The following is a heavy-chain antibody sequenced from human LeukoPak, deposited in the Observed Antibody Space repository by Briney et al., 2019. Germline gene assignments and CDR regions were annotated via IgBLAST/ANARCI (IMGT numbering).Heavy chain of an antibody. J-gene: IGHJ4*02. CDR1: GGSISSYY. D-gene: IGHD1-26*01. Sequence: SETLSLTCTVSGGSISSYYWSWIRQPPGKGLEWIGYIYYSGSTNYNPPLKSRVTISVDTSKNQFSLKLSSVTAADAAVYYCARVNPVGATSFDYWGQGTLVTVSS. CDR3: ARVNPVGATSFDY. V-gene: IGHV4-59*01. CDR2: IYYSGST.